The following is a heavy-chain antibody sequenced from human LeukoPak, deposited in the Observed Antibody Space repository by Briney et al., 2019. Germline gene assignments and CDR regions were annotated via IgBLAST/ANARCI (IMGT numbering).Heavy chain of an antibody. CDR1: DFTFSGYW. V-gene: IGHV3-7*01. CDR3: ARGVNSAIDW. D-gene: IGHD3-10*01. CDR2: INADGRDT. J-gene: IGHJ4*02. Sequence: GRSLRLSCAASDFTFSGYWMNWVRQAPGKGLEWVANINADGRDTYYVNSVRGRFTISRDNADNSLYLQMNSLRGDDTAVYFCARGVNSAIDWWGQGTLVTVSS.